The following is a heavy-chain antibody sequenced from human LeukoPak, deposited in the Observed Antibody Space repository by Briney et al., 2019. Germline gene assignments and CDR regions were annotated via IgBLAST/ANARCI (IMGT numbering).Heavy chain of an antibody. CDR1: GYTFTSYG. Sequence: GSVKVSCKASGYTFTSYGISWVRQAPGQGLEWMGWISAYNGNTNYAQKLQGRVTMTTDTSTSTAYMELRSLRSDDTAVYYCARDPGDIVVVPAAIGIWFDPWGQGTLVTVSS. J-gene: IGHJ5*02. D-gene: IGHD2-2*01. CDR3: ARDPGDIVVVPAAIGIWFDP. V-gene: IGHV1-18*04. CDR2: ISAYNGNT.